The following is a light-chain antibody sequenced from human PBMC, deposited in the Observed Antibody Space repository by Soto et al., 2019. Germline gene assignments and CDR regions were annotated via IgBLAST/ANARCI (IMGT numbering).Light chain of an antibody. CDR2: GAS. Sequence: EIVLMQSPGTLSLSPGERATLSCRASQSVSSTYLAWYQQKPGQAPRLLIYGASIRATGIPDRFSGSGSGTDFTLIISRLEPEDFAVYYCQQYAGSPWTFGQGTKVEIK. CDR1: QSVSSTY. CDR3: QQYAGSPWT. J-gene: IGKJ1*01. V-gene: IGKV3-20*01.